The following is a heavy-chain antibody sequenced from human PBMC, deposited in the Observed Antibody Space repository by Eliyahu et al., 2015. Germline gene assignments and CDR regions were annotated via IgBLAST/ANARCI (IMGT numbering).Heavy chain of an antibody. J-gene: IGHJ4*02. CDR2: IYHSGST. CDR3: AGHDILTGYWEYYFDY. V-gene: IGHV4-38-2*01. D-gene: IGHD3-9*01. CDR1: GYSISXGYY. Sequence: QVQLQESGPGLVKPSETLSLTCAVXGYSISXGYYWGWIRQPPGKGLEWXGSIYHSGSTYYNPSLKSRVTISVDTSKNQFSLKLSSVTAADTAVYYCAGHDILTGYWEYYFDYWGQGTLVTVSS.